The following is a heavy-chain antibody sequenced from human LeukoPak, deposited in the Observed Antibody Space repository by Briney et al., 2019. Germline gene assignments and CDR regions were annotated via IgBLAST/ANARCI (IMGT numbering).Heavy chain of an antibody. Sequence: ASVKVSCKASGYTFTSYDINWVRQATGQGLEWMGWMNPNSGNTGYAQKFQGRVTMTRNTSISTAYMELRSLRSEDTAVYYCARGGRDYVWGSYRYTNLFDYWGQGTLVTVSS. J-gene: IGHJ4*02. CDR1: GYTFTSYD. V-gene: IGHV1-8*01. CDR2: MNPNSGNT. D-gene: IGHD3-16*02. CDR3: ARGGRDYVWGSYRYTNLFDY.